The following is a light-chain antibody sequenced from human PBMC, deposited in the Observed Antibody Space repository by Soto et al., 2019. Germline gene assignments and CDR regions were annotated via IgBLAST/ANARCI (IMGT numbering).Light chain of an antibody. V-gene: IGLV2-11*01. CDR2: DVS. J-gene: IGLJ3*02. CDR1: RSDVGGYNY. Sequence: QSVLTQPLSVSGSPGQSVTISCTGTRSDVGGYNYVSWYQQYPGKAPKLIIYDVSKRPSGVPDRFSGSKSGNTASLTISGLQAEDEADYYCCSYAGSYTLWVFGGGTKVTVL. CDR3: CSYAGSYTLWV.